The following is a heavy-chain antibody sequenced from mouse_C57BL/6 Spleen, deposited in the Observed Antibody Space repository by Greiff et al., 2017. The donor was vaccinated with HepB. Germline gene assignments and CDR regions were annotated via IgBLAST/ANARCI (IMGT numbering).Heavy chain of an antibody. CDR3: ARYSNYEDYYAMDY. V-gene: IGHV1-82*01. D-gene: IGHD2-5*01. CDR1: GYAFSSSW. CDR2: IYPGDGDT. J-gene: IGHJ4*01. Sequence: QVQLKESGPELVKPGASVKISCKASGYAFSSSWMNWVKQRPGKGLEWIGRIYPGDGDTNYNGKFKGKATLTADKSSSTAYMQRSSLTSEDSAVYFCARYSNYEDYYAMDYWGQGTSVTVSS.